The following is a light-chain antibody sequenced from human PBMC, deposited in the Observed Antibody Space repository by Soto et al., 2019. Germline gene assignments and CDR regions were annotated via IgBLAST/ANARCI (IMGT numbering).Light chain of an antibody. Sequence: DIVMTQSPDSLAVSLGERATINCKSSQSVLYSSNNKNYVAWYQQKPGQPPKLLIHWASTRASGVPDRFSGSGSGTEFTLTISSLQAEDVAVYYCHQHYNMPLIFAGGTRVEIK. CDR1: QSVLYSSNNKNY. V-gene: IGKV4-1*01. J-gene: IGKJ4*01. CDR2: WAS. CDR3: HQHYNMPLI.